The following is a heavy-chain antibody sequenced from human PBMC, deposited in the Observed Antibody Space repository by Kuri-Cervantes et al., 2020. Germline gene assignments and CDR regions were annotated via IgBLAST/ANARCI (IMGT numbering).Heavy chain of an antibody. Sequence: SVKVSCKASGGTFSSYAISWVRQAPGQGLEWMGGIIPIFGTANYAQKFQGRVTITTDESTSTAYMELSSLRSEDTAVYYCARVKMVTMMAPAFDIWGQGTMVTVSS. V-gene: IGHV1-69*05. CDR3: ARVKMVTMMAPAFDI. CDR2: IIPIFGTA. J-gene: IGHJ3*02. CDR1: GGTFSSYA. D-gene: IGHD3-22*01.